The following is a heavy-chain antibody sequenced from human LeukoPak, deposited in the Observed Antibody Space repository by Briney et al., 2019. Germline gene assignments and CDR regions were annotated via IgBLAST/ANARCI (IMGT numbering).Heavy chain of an antibody. CDR2: IRYDGSNK. V-gene: IGHV3-30*02. CDR3: AKDSTRGTTSTSDY. Sequence: GGSLRLSCAASGSTFSSYGMHWVRQAPGKGLEWVAFIRYDGSNKYYADSVKGRFTISRDNSKNTLYLQMNSLRAEDTALYYCAKDSTRGTTSTSDYWGQGTLVTVSS. D-gene: IGHD2/OR15-2a*01. CDR1: GSTFSSYG. J-gene: IGHJ4*02.